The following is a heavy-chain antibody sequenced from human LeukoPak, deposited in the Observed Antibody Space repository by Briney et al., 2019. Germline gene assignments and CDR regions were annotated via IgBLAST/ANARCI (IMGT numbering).Heavy chain of an antibody. CDR2: INHSGST. CDR1: GGSFSGYY. CDR3: ARGCEEMNRNTRAEFDY. D-gene: IGHD1/OR15-1a*01. Sequence: ASETLSLTCAVDGGSFSGYYWSWIRQPPGKGLEWIGEINHSGSTNYNPSLKSRVTISVDTSKNQFSLKLSSVTAADTAVYYCARGCEEMNRNTRAEFDYWGQGTLVTVSS. V-gene: IGHV4-34*01. J-gene: IGHJ4*02.